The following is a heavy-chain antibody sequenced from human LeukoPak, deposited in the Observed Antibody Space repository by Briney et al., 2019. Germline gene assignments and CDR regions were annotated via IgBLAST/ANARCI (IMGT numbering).Heavy chain of an antibody. V-gene: IGHV3-33*01. CDR3: GRGAYGDYLLGMDV. CDR2: IWYDGSNK. Sequence: GGSLRLSCAASGFTFSSYGMHWVRQAPGKGLEWVAVIWYDGSNKYYADSVKGRFTISRDNSKNTLYLQMNSLRAEDTAVYYCGRGAYGDYLLGMDVWGQGTTVTVSS. D-gene: IGHD4-17*01. J-gene: IGHJ6*02. CDR1: GFTFSSYG.